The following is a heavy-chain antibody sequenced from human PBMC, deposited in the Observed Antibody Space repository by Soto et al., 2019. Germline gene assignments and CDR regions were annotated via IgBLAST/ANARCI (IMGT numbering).Heavy chain of an antibody. Sequence: GGSLRLSCAASGFTVSTNYMTWVRQAPGKGLEWVSVMYSGGNTNYADSVKGRFTISRDNSKNTLYLQMNSLRAEDTAVYYCARERPIFGVVLSPTNAPFDVWGPGTMVTVSS. D-gene: IGHD3-3*01. CDR3: ARERPIFGVVLSPTNAPFDV. CDR1: GFTVSTNY. J-gene: IGHJ3*01. CDR2: MYSGGNT. V-gene: IGHV3-66*01.